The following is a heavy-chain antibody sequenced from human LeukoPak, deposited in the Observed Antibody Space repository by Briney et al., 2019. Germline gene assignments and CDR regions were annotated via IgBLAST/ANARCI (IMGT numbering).Heavy chain of an antibody. CDR3: ARGRSGSYYDY. CDR1: GFTVSSNY. V-gene: IGHV3-66*01. D-gene: IGHD3-10*01. CDR2: IYSGGST. Sequence: GGYLRLSCAASGFTVSSNYMSWVRQAPGKGLEWVSVIYSGGSTYYADSVKGRFTISRGNSKNTLYLQMNSLRAEDTAVYYCARGRSGSYYDYWSQGTLVTVSS. J-gene: IGHJ4*02.